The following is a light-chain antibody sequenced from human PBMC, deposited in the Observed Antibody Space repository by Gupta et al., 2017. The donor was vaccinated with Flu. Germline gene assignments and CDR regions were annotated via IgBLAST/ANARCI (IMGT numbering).Light chain of an antibody. Sequence: VLTPSSSASASLGSLVRLTCTLRNGHSTNIIAWHQQQPGKAPRFLMRLESGGAYRTGSGVPDRFSGSTSGADRYITISNLQSEDEADYYCETWGSATYVFGAGTKVTVL. CDR1: NGHSTNI. CDR2: LESGGAY. V-gene: IGLV4-60*03. CDR3: ETWGSATYV. J-gene: IGLJ1*01.